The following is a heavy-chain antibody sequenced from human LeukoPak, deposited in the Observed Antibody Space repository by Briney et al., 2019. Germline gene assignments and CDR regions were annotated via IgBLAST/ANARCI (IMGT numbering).Heavy chain of an antibody. CDR3: ARRGGSGRAFDY. D-gene: IGHD1-26*01. CDR2: IYYTGSI. Sequence: WGWIRQPPGKGLEWIGSIYYTGSIYDNPSLKSRVTISVDTSKNQFSLKLCSVTAADTAVYYCARRGGSGRAFDYWGQGTLVTVSS. V-gene: IGHV4-39*01. J-gene: IGHJ4*02.